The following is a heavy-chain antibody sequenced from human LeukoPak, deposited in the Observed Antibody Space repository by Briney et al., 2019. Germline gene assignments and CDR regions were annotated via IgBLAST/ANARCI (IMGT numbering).Heavy chain of an antibody. CDR2: INPNSGGT. Sequence: GASVKVSCKASGYTFTGYYMHWVRQAPGQGLEWMGRINPNSGGTNYAQKFQGRVTMTRDTSISTAYMELSRLRSDDTAVYYCARTYSSSLGGLLQHWGQGTLVTVSS. CDR3: ARTYSSSLGGLLQH. D-gene: IGHD6-13*01. J-gene: IGHJ1*01. CDR1: GYTFTGYY. V-gene: IGHV1-2*06.